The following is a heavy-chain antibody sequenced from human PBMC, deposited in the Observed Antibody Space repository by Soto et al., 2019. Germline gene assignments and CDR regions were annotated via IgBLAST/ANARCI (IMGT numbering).Heavy chain of an antibody. CDR2: IKGRK. Sequence: EAQLVDSGGGLVKPGESLRLSCAVSGLTIFRDAWLTWVRQVPGKGLEWVGHIKGRKNYAAPVEDRFTISRDVSKNTMYLHMNSLRPDDTAFYYCTWMNTVTSVYNWGQGTLVTVSS. CDR3: TWMNTVTSVYN. CDR1: GLTIFRDAW. D-gene: IGHD4-17*01. V-gene: IGHV3-15*03. J-gene: IGHJ4*02.